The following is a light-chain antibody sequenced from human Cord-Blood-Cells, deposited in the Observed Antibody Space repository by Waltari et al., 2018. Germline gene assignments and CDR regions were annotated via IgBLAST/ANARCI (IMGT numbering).Light chain of an antibody. CDR3: SSYTSSSTWV. V-gene: IGLV2-14*01. CDR2: DVS. CDR1: SSDVGGYNY. Sequence: QSALTQPASVSGSPGQSITISCTGTSSDVGGYNYVSWYQQHPGKAPKLMIYDVSKRASGVSTRCSGSKAGNAASLTMSGLQAEDEADYYCSSYTSSSTWVFGGGTKLTVL. J-gene: IGLJ3*02.